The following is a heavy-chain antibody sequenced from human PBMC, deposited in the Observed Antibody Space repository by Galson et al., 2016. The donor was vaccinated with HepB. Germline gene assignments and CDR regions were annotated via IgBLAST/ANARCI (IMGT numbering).Heavy chain of an antibody. CDR1: GFSFSTAW. CDR3: SGYGDSELDLDY. CDR2: IKSKTDGGTT. V-gene: IGHV3-15*01. Sequence: SLRLSCAVSGFSFSTAWMNWVRQAPGKGPEWVGRIKSKTDGGTTDYAAPVKGRFTIPRDDSKTTLYLQLNSLNTEDTAVYYCSGYGDSELDLDYWGQGTLVTVSS. D-gene: IGHD4-17*01. J-gene: IGHJ4*02.